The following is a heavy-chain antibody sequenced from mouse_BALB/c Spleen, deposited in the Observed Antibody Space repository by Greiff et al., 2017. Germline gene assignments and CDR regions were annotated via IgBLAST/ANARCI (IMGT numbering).Heavy chain of an antibody. J-gene: IGHJ4*01. V-gene: IGHV1-69*01. CDR3: ARSRPSYAMDY. Sequence: QVQLQQPGAELVMPGASMKMSCKASGYTFTDYWMHWVKQRPGQGLEWIGAIDTSDSYTSYNQKFKGKATLTVDESSSTAYMQLSSLTSEDSAVYYCARSRPSYAMDYWGQGTSVTVSS. CDR2: IDTSDSYT. CDR1: GYTFTDYW.